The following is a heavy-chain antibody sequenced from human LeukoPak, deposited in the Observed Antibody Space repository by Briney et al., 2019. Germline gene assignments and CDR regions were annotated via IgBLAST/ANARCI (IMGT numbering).Heavy chain of an antibody. V-gene: IGHV4-61*02. CDR3: AGEVRARDGYNYGGSDY. D-gene: IGHD5-24*01. Sequence: KPSETLSLTCTVSGGSISSGSYYWTWIRQPAGKGLEWIGRISATGSTNYNPSLKSRVTISIDTSKNQFSLKLRSVTAADTAVYYCAGEVRARDGYNYGGSDYWGQGTLVTVSS. J-gene: IGHJ4*02. CDR1: GGSISSGSYY. CDR2: ISATGST.